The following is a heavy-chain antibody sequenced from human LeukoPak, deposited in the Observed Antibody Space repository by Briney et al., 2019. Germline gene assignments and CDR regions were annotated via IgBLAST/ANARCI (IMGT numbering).Heavy chain of an antibody. Sequence: GAPVKVSCKASRYTLTGYYMHWVRQAPGQGLEWMGWINPNSGVTNYAQKFQGTVTMTRDTSISTAYMELSRLTSDDTALYFCARDLRSALDFWGQGTMVSVSS. CDR2: INPNSGVT. V-gene: IGHV1-2*02. CDR3: ARDLRSALDF. CDR1: RYTLTGYY. J-gene: IGHJ3*01.